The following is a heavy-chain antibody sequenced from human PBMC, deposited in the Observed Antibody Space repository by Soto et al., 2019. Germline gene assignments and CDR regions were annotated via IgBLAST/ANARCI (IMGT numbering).Heavy chain of an antibody. Sequence: ASVKVSCKASGYTFTSYGISWVRQAPGQGLEWMGWISAYNGNTNYAQKLQGRVTMTTDTSTSTAYMELRSLRSDDTAVYYCARPDSGYDPDYFDYWGQGTLVTVSS. J-gene: IGHJ4*02. CDR2: ISAYNGNT. CDR3: ARPDSGYDPDYFDY. V-gene: IGHV1-18*01. CDR1: GYTFTSYG. D-gene: IGHD5-12*01.